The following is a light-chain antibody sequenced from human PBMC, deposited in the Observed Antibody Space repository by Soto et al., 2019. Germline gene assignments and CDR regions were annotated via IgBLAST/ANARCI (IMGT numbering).Light chain of an antibody. CDR1: QGVSSN. Sequence: TQSPSSLSVSPGERAALSCRASQGVSSNLAWYLQKPGQAPRLLIYGASTRATGIPDRFSGSGSGTDFTLTISRLEPEDFAVYYCQQYGSSIQTFGQGTKVDIK. J-gene: IGKJ1*01. V-gene: IGKV3-20*01. CDR3: QQYGSSIQT. CDR2: GAS.